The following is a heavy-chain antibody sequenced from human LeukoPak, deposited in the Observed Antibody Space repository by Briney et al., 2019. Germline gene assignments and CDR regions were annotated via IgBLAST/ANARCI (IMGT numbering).Heavy chain of an antibody. Sequence: PGGSQRLFCSASGFTFYSYAMSRVRQAPGKWLEWASAISGSGGSTYYADSVKGRFTISRDNSKNTLYLQMNSLRAEDTAVYYFSKQKTAYDILTGYQYYFDYWGQGTLVTVSS. CDR3: SKQKTAYDILTGYQYYFDY. D-gene: IGHD3-9*01. J-gene: IGHJ4*02. V-gene: IGHV3-23*01. CDR1: GFTFYSYA. CDR2: ISGSGGST.